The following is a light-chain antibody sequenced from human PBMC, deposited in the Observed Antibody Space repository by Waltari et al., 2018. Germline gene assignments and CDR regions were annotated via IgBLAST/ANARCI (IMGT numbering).Light chain of an antibody. J-gene: IGKJ1*01. Sequence: IVLTQSPGTLSLSPGERATLSCRASQSVSRSLAWYQQKPGQAPKLPVYGAATRATGIRYRFTGSGSGTDFSLTISSLEPEDFAIEFCQHYVRLPATFGQGTKVEIK. CDR1: QSVSRS. CDR3: QHYVRLPAT. V-gene: IGKV3-20*01. CDR2: GAA.